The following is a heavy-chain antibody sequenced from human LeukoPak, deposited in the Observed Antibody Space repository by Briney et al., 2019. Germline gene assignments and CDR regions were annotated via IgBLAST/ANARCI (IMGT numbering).Heavy chain of an antibody. CDR3: ARTRYNWNDGYWFDP. V-gene: IGHV4-31*03. Sequence: SETLSLTCTVSGGSISSGGYYWSWIRQQPGKGLEWIGYIYYSGSTYYNPSLKNRVTISVDTSKNQFSLKLSSVTAADTAVYYCARTRYNWNDGYWFDPWGQGTLVTVSS. J-gene: IGHJ5*02. D-gene: IGHD1-20*01. CDR1: GGSISSGGYY. CDR2: IYYSGST.